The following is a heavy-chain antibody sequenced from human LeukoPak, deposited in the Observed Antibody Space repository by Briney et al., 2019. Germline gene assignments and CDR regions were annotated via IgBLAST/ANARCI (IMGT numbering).Heavy chain of an antibody. V-gene: IGHV4-34*01. CDR3: ARVMGSSSLSP. Sequence: SSETLSLTCAVHGGSFSGYYWSWIRQPPGKGLEWIGEINHSGSTNYNPSLKSRVTMSVDTSKNQFSLKLSSVTAADTAVYYCARVMGSSSLSPWGQGTLVTVSS. J-gene: IGHJ5*02. CDR2: INHSGST. D-gene: IGHD6-13*01. CDR1: GGSFSGYY.